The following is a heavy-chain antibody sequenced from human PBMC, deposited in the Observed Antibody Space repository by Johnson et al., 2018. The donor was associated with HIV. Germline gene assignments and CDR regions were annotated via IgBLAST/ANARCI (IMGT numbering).Heavy chain of an antibody. CDR1: GFTFSDYN. CDR2: IKQDGSEK. D-gene: IGHD6-13*01. J-gene: IGHJ3*02. CDR3: AHSSSWSYDAFDI. V-gene: IGHV3-7*01. Sequence: VQLVESGGGLVKPGGSLRLSCATSGFTFSDYNMNWIRQAPGKGLEWVANIKQDGSEKYYVDSVKGRFTISRDNAKNSLYLQMNSLRAEDTAVYYCAHSSSWSYDAFDIWGQGTMVTVSS.